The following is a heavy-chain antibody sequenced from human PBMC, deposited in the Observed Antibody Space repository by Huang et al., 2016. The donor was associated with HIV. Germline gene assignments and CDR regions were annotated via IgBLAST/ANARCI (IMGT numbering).Heavy chain of an antibody. CDR1: GGTFSSHA. CDR3: ARAGEEVVATRRPVPGFLDV. Sequence: QVQLVQSGAEVKKPGSSVKVSCKASGGTFSSHAISWVRQAPGQGLEWMGGISPIHGTANYAPKFQGRVTITADESTRTAYMDLSSLRSEDTAVYYCARAGEEVVATRRPVPGFLDVWGQGTTVTVSS. V-gene: IGHV1-69*01. D-gene: IGHD5-12*01. CDR2: ISPIHGTA. J-gene: IGHJ6*02.